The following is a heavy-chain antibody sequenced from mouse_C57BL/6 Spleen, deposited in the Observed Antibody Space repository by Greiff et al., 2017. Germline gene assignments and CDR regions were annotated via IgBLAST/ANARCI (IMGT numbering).Heavy chain of an antibody. CDR3: TTSRITTVAPDY. CDR2: FDPENGDT. V-gene: IGHV14-4*01. J-gene: IGHJ2*01. Sequence: VQLQQSGAELVRPGASVKLSCTASGFNIKDDYMHWVKQRPEQGLEWIGWFDPENGDTEYASKFQGKATITADTSSNTAYLQLSSLTSEDTAVYDCTTSRITTVAPDYWGQGTTLTVSS. D-gene: IGHD1-1*01. CDR1: GFNIKDDY.